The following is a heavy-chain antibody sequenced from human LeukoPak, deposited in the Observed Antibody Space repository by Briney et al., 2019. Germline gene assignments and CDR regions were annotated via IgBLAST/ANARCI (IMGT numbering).Heavy chain of an antibody. D-gene: IGHD6-13*01. CDR3: ARVGVLSSSWLLY. CDR1: GFTVSSNS. Sequence: GGSLRLSCTVSGFTVSSNSMSWVRQAPGKGLEWVSSISRSATTIYYADSVKGRFTISRDNAKNSLYLQMNSLRAEDTAVYFCARVGVLSSSWLLYWGQGTLVTVSS. J-gene: IGHJ4*02. CDR2: ISRSATTI. V-gene: IGHV3-48*04.